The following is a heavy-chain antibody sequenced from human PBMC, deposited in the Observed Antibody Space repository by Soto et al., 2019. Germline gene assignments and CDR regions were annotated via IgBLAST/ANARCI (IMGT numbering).Heavy chain of an antibody. V-gene: IGHV3-21*06. CDR2: ITSTGDT. CDR3: ARDHGGSTWFVGVYYFFGMDV. D-gene: IGHD6-13*01. J-gene: IGHJ6*02. Sequence: GGSLRLSCAASGFTLNYYAINWVRQAPGKGLEGVSAITSTGDTYYVDSVKGRFTISRDNAKNSLYLQMNSLRDDDTAVYFCARDHGGSTWFVGVYYFFGMDVWGQGTAVTVSS. CDR1: GFTLNYYA.